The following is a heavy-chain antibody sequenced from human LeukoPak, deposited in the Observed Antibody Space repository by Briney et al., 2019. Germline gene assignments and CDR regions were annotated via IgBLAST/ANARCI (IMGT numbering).Heavy chain of an antibody. CDR2: ISSGSSYK. V-gene: IGHV3-21*01. CDR3: ARDLLRVNDDAFDI. CDR1: GFTFSSYS. J-gene: IGHJ3*02. D-gene: IGHD4-17*01. Sequence: PGGSLRLSCAASGFTFSSYSMNWVRQAPGKGLEWVSSISSGSSYKYYADSVKGRFTISRDNAKNSLYLQMNSLRAEDTAVYYCARDLLRVNDDAFDIWGQGTMVTVSS.